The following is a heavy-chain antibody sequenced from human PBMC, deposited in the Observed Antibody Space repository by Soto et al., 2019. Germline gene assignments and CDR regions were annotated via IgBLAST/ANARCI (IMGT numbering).Heavy chain of an antibody. J-gene: IGHJ4*02. CDR3: VRVGLNRNYDFDF. CDR2: INPNSDVT. D-gene: IGHD3-16*01. Sequence: QVQLVQSGAEVKKPGASVKVSCKASGYTFNSYYIHWVRQAPGQGLEWMGWINPNSDVTGYAQSFRGRVTMTRDMSMTTAYMDLTRLRSDDTAVYYCVRVGLNRNYDFDFWGQGTLITVSS. CDR1: GYTFNSYY. V-gene: IGHV1-2*02.